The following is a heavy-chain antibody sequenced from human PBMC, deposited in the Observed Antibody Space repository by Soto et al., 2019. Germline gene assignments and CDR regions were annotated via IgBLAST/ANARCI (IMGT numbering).Heavy chain of an antibody. CDR3: ARHDLAVAGNGLDI. CDR1: GYNFSRYW. V-gene: IGHV5-51*01. D-gene: IGHD6-19*01. Sequence: GHSLKLSDTRSGYNFSRYWSGWERQKKEKGLEWMGIIYPGDSDTRYSPSFQGQVTISADKSISTAYLQWSSLTASDTAMFYCARHDLAVAGNGLDIWGQGTLV. CDR2: IYPGDSDT. J-gene: IGHJ3*02.